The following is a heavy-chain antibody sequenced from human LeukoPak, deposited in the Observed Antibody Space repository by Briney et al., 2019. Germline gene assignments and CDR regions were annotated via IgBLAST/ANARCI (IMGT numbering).Heavy chain of an antibody. D-gene: IGHD2-2*01. J-gene: IGHJ4*02. CDR3: ARALMPRTYFDY. Sequence: PSETLSLTCTVSGGSVSSGSYYWSWIRQPPGKGLEWIGYIYYSGSTNYNPSLKSRVTISVDTSKNQFSLKLSSVTAADTAVYYCARALMPRTYFDYWGQGTLVTASS. CDR1: GGSVSSGSYY. V-gene: IGHV4-61*01. CDR2: IYYSGST.